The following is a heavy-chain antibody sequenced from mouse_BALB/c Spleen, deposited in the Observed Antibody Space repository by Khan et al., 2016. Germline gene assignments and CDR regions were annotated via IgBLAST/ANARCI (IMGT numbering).Heavy chain of an antibody. CDR3: MRSEGYYWYFDV. CDR1: GFTFSGFW. V-gene: IGHV11-2*02. CDR2: INSDGSAI. Sequence: EVQLLETGGGLVQPGGSRGLSCEGSGFTFSGFWMSWVRQTPGKTLEWIGDINSDGSAINYAPSIKDRFTIFRDNDKSTLYLQMSNVRSEDTATYFCMRSEGYYWYFDVGGAGTTVTVSS. J-gene: IGHJ1*01. D-gene: IGHD2-3*01.